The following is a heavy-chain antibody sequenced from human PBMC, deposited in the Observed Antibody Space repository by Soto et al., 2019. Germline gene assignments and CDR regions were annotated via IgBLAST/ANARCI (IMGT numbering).Heavy chain of an antibody. CDR3: ARIGRDGYNYVAY. D-gene: IGHD6-25*01. CDR1: GDSISSDY. CDR2: IYYTGRT. J-gene: IGHJ4*02. V-gene: IGHV4-59*08. Sequence: PSETLSLTCTVSGDSISSDYWSWIRQPPGKGLEWIGYIYYTGRTTYDPSLKSRFTISVDTSKAQFSLKLSSVTAADTAVYYCARIGRDGYNYVAYWGQGTLVTVSS.